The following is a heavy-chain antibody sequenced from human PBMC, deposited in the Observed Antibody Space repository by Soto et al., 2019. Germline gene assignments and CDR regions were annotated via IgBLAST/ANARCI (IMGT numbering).Heavy chain of an antibody. Sequence: AAVEVSCNASGYRFSSYGIMWVRQAPGQGHEWMGWISAYKGNTNYAQKLQGRVTMTTDTSTSTAYMELRSLRSDDTAVYYCARAKLWGDSAFDYWGQGTMVTVSS. CDR1: GYRFSSYG. V-gene: IGHV1-18*04. CDR3: ARAKLWGDSAFDY. CDR2: ISAYKGNT. J-gene: IGHJ4*02. D-gene: IGHD2-21*01.